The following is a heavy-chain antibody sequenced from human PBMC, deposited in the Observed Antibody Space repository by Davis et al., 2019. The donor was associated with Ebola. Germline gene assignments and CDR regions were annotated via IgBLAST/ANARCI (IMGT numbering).Heavy chain of an antibody. CDR3: ARVGAATGGELDY. V-gene: IGHV4-34*01. Sequence: SQTLSLTCAVYGGSFSGYYWNWIRQSPGKGLEWIGQINHSGSTNYNPSLKSRVTISVDTSKNQFFLRVNSMTAADTAVYYCARVGAATGGELDYWGQGALVTVSS. CDR1: GGSFSGYY. CDR2: INHSGST. J-gene: IGHJ4*02. D-gene: IGHD3-16*01.